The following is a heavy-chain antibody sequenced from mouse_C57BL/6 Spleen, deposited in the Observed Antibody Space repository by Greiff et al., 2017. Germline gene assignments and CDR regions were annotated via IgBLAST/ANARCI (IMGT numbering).Heavy chain of an antibody. J-gene: IGHJ1*03. V-gene: IGHV1-62-2*01. CDR3: ARHEGGLYGSYVWYFDV. CDR2: IYPGSGSI. D-gene: IGHD2-1*01. Sequence: VQLQQSGAELVKPGASVKLSCKASGYTFTEYTIHWVKQRSGQGLEWIGWIYPGSGSIKYNEKFKDKATLTVDKSSNTVYMGHSRLTSDDSAVYFCARHEGGLYGSYVWYFDVWGTGTTLTVSS. CDR1: GYTFTEYT.